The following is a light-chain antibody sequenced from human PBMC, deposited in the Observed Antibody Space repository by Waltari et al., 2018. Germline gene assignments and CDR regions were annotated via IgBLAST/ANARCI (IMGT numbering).Light chain of an antibody. J-gene: IGKJ4*01. CDR1: QSVSSY. Sequence: EIVLTQSPATLSLSPGERATLSCRASQSVSSYLAWYQQKPGQAPRLLIYDASNRATGIPARFSGSGSGTDFTLTISSLEPEDFAVYYWQQRSNWPPKLTFGGGTKVEIK. V-gene: IGKV3-11*01. CDR2: DAS. CDR3: QQRSNWPPKLT.